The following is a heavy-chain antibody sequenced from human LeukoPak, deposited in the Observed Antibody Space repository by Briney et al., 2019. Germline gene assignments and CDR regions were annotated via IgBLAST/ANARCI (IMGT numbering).Heavy chain of an antibody. V-gene: IGHV4-34*01. D-gene: IGHD3-10*01. CDR1: GGSFSGYY. CDR2: INHSGST. J-gene: IGHJ3*02. CDR3: ARVSGAFDAFDI. Sequence: SETLSLTCAVYGGSFSGYYWGCIRQPPGKGLEWSGEINHSGSTNYNPSLKSRVTISVDTSKNQFSLKLSSVTAADTAVYYCARVSGAFDAFDIWGQGTMVTVSS.